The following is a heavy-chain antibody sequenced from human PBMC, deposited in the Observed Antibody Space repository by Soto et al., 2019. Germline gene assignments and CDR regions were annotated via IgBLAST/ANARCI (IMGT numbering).Heavy chain of an antibody. D-gene: IGHD1-26*01. CDR2: IYYSGST. V-gene: IGHV4-61*01. CDR3: ARDSGSYYYYYGMDV. J-gene: IGHJ6*02. Sequence: SETLSLTCTVSGGSVSSGSYYWSCIRQPPGKGLEWIGYIYYSGSTNYNPSLKSRVTISVDTSKNQFSLKLSSVTAADTAVYYCARDSGSYYYYYGMDVWGQGTTVTVSS. CDR1: GGSVSSGSYY.